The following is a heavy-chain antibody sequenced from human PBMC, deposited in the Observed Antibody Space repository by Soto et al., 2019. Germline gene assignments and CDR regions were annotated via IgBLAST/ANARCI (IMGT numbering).Heavy chain of an antibody. D-gene: IGHD4-17*01. CDR2: IRWESGNI. J-gene: IGHJ4*02. Sequence: EVQLVESGGGLVQPGRSLRLSCAASGFTFEDYAMHWVRQAPGKGLEWVSGIRWESGNIDYAASVKGRFTISRDNAKNSLYLQMNSLRGEDTALYYCATRSIDGDACDFWGQGTLVTVSS. CDR1: GFTFEDYA. V-gene: IGHV3-9*01. CDR3: ATRSIDGDACDF.